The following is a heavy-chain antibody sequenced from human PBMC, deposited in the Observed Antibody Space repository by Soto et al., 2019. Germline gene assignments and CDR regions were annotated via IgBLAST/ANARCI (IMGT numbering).Heavy chain of an antibody. CDR3: ASVRSETYYYDSSILFDAFDI. D-gene: IGHD3-22*01. CDR2: ISYDGSNK. V-gene: IGHV3-30*03. CDR1: GFTFSSYG. Sequence: ALTLSCAASGFTFSSYGMHWVRQAPGKGLEWVAVISYDGSNKYYADSVNCXFTISREKSKNSLYVPMHSLRAEETAVYYCASVRSETYYYDSSILFDAFDIWGQGTMVTLS. J-gene: IGHJ3*02.